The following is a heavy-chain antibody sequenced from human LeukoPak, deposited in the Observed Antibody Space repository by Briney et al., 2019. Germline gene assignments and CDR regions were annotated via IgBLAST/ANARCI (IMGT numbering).Heavy chain of an antibody. Sequence: GASVKVSCKASGYTFTSYAMNWVRQAPGRGLEWMGWINTNTGNPTYAQGFTGRFVFSLDTSVSTAYLQISSLKAEDTAVYYCARAKTPAYDILTGYYIGGSYDMDVWGQGTTVAVSS. CDR2: INTNTGNP. CDR3: ARAKTPAYDILTGYYIGGSYDMDV. D-gene: IGHD3-9*01. V-gene: IGHV7-4-1*02. CDR1: GYTFTSYA. J-gene: IGHJ6*02.